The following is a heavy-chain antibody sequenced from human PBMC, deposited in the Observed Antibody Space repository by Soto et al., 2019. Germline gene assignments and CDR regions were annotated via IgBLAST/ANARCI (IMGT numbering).Heavy chain of an antibody. V-gene: IGHV3-9*01. Sequence: EVQLVESGGGLVQPGRSLRLSCAASGFTFDDYAMHWVRQAPGKGLEWVSGISWNSGSIGYADSVKGRFTISRDNAKNSLYLQMNSLRAEDTALYYCAKYTAALLYGMDVWGQGTTVTVSS. J-gene: IGHJ6*02. CDR3: AKYTAALLYGMDV. CDR2: ISWNSGSI. D-gene: IGHD6-6*01. CDR1: GFTFDDYA.